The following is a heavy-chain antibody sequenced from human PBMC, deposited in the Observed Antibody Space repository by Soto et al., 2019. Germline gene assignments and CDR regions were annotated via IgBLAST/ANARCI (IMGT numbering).Heavy chain of an antibody. D-gene: IGHD3-22*01. CDR1: GGSISSGGDY. V-gene: IGHV4-31*03. CDR2: IYYSGST. CDR3: ARDISGYSRGYYYYYGMDV. Sequence: QVQLQESGPGLVKPSQTLSLTCTVSGGSISSGGDYWSWIRQHPGKGLEWIGYIYYSGSTYYNPSLMSRVTISVDTSKNQFSLKLSSVTAADTAVYYCARDISGYSRGYYYYYGMDVWGQGTTVTVSS. J-gene: IGHJ6*02.